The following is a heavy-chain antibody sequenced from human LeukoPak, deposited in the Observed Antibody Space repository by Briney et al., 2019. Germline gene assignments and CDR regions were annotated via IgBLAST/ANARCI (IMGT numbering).Heavy chain of an antibody. CDR2: INHSGST. V-gene: IGHV4-34*01. J-gene: IGHJ6*03. Sequence: GSLRLSCAASGFTFSSYWLSWVRQPPGKGLEWIGEINHSGSTNYNPSLKSRVTISVDTSKNQFSLKLSSVTAADTAVYYCASRYYYYYMDVWGKGTTVTISS. CDR1: GFTFSSYW. CDR3: ASRYYYYYMDV.